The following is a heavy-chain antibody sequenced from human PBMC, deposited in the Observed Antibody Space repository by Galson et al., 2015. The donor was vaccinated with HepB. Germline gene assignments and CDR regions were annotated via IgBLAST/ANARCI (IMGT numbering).Heavy chain of an antibody. CDR3: ARRTAMDNYYYYGMDV. D-gene: IGHD5-18*01. CDR1: GYTFTSYG. J-gene: IGHJ6*02. V-gene: IGHV1-18*01. Sequence: SVKVSCKASGYTFTSYGISWVRQAPGQGLEWMGWISAYNGNTNYAQKLQGRVTMTTDTSTSTAYMELRSLRSDDTAVYYCARRTAMDNYYYYGMDVWGQGTTVAVTS. CDR2: ISAYNGNT.